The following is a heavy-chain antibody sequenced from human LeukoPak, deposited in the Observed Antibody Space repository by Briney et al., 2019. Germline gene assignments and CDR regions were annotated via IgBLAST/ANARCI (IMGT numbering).Heavy chain of an antibody. J-gene: IGHJ5*02. CDR2: ISAYNGNT. CDR3: ARRRYYDSSGYSNWFDP. V-gene: IGHV1-18*01. Sequence: ASVKVSCKASGYTFTSYGISWVRQAPGQGLERMGWISAYNGNTNYAQKLQGRVTMTTDTSTSTAYMELRSLRSDDTAVYYCARRRYYDSSGYSNWFDPWGQGTLVTVSS. CDR1: GYTFTSYG. D-gene: IGHD3-22*01.